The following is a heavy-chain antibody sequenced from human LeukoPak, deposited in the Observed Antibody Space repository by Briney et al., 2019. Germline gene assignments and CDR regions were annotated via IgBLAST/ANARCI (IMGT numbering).Heavy chain of an antibody. CDR3: ARFHSSSWYNSHDYYYMDV. J-gene: IGHJ6*03. CDR2: IYYSGST. V-gene: IGHV4-59*01. Sequence: SETLSLTCTVSGGSISSYYWSWIRQPPGKGLEWIGYIYYSGSTNYNPSLKSRVTISVDTSKNQFSLKLSSVTAADTAVYYCARFHSSSWYNSHDYYYMDVWGKRTTVTISS. CDR1: GGSISSYY. D-gene: IGHD6-13*01.